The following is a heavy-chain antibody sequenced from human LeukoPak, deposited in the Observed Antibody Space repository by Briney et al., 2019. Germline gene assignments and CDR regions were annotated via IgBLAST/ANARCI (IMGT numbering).Heavy chain of an antibody. V-gene: IGHV3-15*01. Sequence: PGGSLRLSCAASGFTFSNAWMSWVRQAPGKGLEWVGRIKSKTDGGTTDYAAPVKGRFTISRDDSKNTLYLQMNSLKTEDTAVYYCTRRAAAKGIAAAFDYWGQGTLVTVSS. J-gene: IGHJ4*02. CDR2: IKSKTDGGTT. CDR3: TRRAAAKGIAAAFDY. CDR1: GFTFSNAW. D-gene: IGHD6-13*01.